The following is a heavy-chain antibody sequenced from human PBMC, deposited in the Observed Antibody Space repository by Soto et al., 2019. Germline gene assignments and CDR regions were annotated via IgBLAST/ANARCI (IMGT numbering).Heavy chain of an antibody. Sequence: SETLSLTCTVSGGSISTSSYYWGWIRQPPGKGLEWIGSIYYSGSTYDNPSLKSRVTISVDTSKNQFSLKLSSVTAADTAVYYCATIAVAGTFGYCFGPWGQGTLVTVSS. CDR3: ATIAVAGTFGYCFGP. CDR1: GGSISTSSYY. CDR2: IYYSGST. D-gene: IGHD6-19*01. J-gene: IGHJ5*02. V-gene: IGHV4-39*01.